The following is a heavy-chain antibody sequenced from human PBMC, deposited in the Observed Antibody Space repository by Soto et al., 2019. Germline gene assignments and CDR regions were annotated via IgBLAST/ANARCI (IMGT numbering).Heavy chain of an antibody. V-gene: IGHV4-59*01. CDR3: ARGRGLYYYGMDV. Sequence: PSETLSLTCTVSGGSISSYYWSWIRQPPGKGLEWIGYIYYSGSTNYNPSLKSRVTISVDTSKNQFSLKLSSVTAADTAVYYCARGRGLYYYGMDVWGQGTTVIVSS. CDR1: GGSISSYY. D-gene: IGHD2-21*02. CDR2: IYYSGST. J-gene: IGHJ6*02.